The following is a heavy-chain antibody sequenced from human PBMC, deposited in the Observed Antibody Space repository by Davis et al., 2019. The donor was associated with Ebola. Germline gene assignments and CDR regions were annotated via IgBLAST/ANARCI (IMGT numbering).Heavy chain of an antibody. J-gene: IGHJ4*02. V-gene: IGHV3-48*02. Sequence: WGSLRLSCAVSAFTFTSHSMNRVRQAPGRGLEWVSYISRSGSPIYYADSVRGRFTMSRDNAKNSIYLQMNSLTDEDTAIYYCASPVFWFGERDNGWGQGTLVTVSS. CDR1: AFTFTSHS. CDR2: ISRSGSPI. D-gene: IGHD3-10*01. CDR3: ASPVFWFGERDNG.